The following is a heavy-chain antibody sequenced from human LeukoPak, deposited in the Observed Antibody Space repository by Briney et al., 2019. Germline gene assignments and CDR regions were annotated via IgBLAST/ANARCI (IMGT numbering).Heavy chain of an antibody. Sequence: PSQALSLTCTVSGGSISSGDYYWSWIRQPPGKGLEWIGYIYYSGSTYYNPSLKSRVTISVDTSKNQFSLKLSSVTAADTAVYYCARDGVYYDSSGYRRFDYWGQGTLVTVSS. CDR1: GGSISSGDYY. D-gene: IGHD3-22*01. J-gene: IGHJ4*02. CDR2: IYYSGST. CDR3: ARDGVYYDSSGYRRFDY. V-gene: IGHV4-30-4*01.